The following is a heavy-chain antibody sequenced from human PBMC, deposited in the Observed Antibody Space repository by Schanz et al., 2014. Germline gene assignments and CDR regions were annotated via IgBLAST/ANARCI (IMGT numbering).Heavy chain of an antibody. CDR1: GFSIRNHD. CDR3: ARANYRRKINFDY. D-gene: IGHD3-10*01. CDR2: IGTAGDT. V-gene: IGHV3-13*04. Sequence: VQLVESGGGVVQPGRSLRLSCAASGFSIRNHDMHWVRQATGAGLEWVSAIGTAGDTFYLDSVKGRFTMSRDNSKNTLYLQMNSLRAEDTAVYYCARANYRRKINFDYWGRGTLVTVSS. J-gene: IGHJ4*02.